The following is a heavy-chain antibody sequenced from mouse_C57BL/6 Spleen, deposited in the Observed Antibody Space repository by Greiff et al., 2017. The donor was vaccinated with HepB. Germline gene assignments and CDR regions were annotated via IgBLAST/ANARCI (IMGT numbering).Heavy chain of an antibody. V-gene: IGHV1-64*01. CDR2: IHPNSGST. J-gene: IGHJ4*01. CDR3: ARGSSYLFYAMDY. D-gene: IGHD1-1*01. CDR1: GYTFTSYW. Sequence: QVQLQQSGAELVKPGASVKLSCKASGYTFTSYWMHWVKQRPGQGLEWIGMIHPNSGSTNYNEKFKSKATLTVDKSSSTAYMQLSSLTSEDSAVYYCARGSSYLFYAMDYWGQGTSVTVSS.